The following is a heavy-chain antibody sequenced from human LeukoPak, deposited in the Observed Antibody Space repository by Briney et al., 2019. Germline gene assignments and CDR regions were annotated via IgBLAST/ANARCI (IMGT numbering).Heavy chain of an antibody. J-gene: IGHJ4*02. CDR1: GGSISSGTYY. D-gene: IGHD3-22*01. CDR2: FYTSGST. Sequence: SETLSLTCTVSGGSISSGTYYWSWIWQPAGKGLEWIGRFYTSGSTDYNPSLKSRVTMSIDTSKNQFSLKLNSVTAADTAVYFCARHYYNSGYYFDYWGQGTLVTVSS. CDR3: ARHYYNSGYYFDY. V-gene: IGHV4-61*02.